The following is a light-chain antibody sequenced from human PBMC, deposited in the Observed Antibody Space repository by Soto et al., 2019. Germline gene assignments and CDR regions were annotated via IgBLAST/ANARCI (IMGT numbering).Light chain of an antibody. CDR3: QKYNNLPPYT. CDR1: QSVSSN. Sequence: EIVMTQSPATLSVSPGERATLSCRASQSVSSNLAWYQQKPGQAPRLLIYGASTRATGIPARFSGSGSGTEFTLTISSLQSEDFAVYYGQKYNNLPPYTFGHGTKLEIK. CDR2: GAS. V-gene: IGKV3-15*01. J-gene: IGKJ2*01.